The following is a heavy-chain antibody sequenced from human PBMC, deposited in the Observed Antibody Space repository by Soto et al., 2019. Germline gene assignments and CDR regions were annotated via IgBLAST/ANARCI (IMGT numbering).Heavy chain of an antibody. J-gene: IGHJ4*02. CDR1: GYTFNSHG. V-gene: IGHV1-18*04. CDR3: ARLDNAVLIPSGGAH. CDR2: INTYNGAT. D-gene: IGHD2-2*03. Sequence: QVQLGQSGAAVREPGASVKVSCKASGYTFNSHGICWVRQAPGQGLEWMGWINTYNGATNYAQKVDERVTMTRYTFTTTAYMELRSLSSDETAVYYCARLDNAVLIPSGGAHWGQGPLVTFSS.